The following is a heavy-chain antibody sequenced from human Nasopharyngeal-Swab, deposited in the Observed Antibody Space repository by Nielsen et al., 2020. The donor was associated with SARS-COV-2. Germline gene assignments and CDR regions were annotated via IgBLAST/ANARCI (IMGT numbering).Heavy chain of an antibody. J-gene: IGHJ3*02. Sequence: ASVKVSCKVSGYTLTVLPIHWVRQAPGKGREGMGTVVPEDGEPIYAQNFQGRVTMTEDTSTYTAYLELSSLRSEDTAVYYCASEGSGVFGVVIYAFDIWGPGTLVTVSS. CDR1: GYTLTVLP. D-gene: IGHD3-3*01. V-gene: IGHV1-24*01. CDR2: VVPEDGEP. CDR3: ASEGSGVFGVVIYAFDI.